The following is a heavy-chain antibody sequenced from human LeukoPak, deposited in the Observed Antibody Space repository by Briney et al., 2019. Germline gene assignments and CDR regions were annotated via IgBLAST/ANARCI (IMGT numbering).Heavy chain of an antibody. Sequence: ASVKVSCKASGYTFSNLGISGVRQAPGQRLEWMGWISGNNDNPNYGQKFQGRFTVTTDSSTSTAYMELRNLRSDDTAVYYCARDGTSTDDYWGEGTLVTVSS. CDR2: ISGNNDNP. V-gene: IGHV1-18*01. CDR1: GYTFSNLG. J-gene: IGHJ4*02. CDR3: ARDGTSTDDY. D-gene: IGHD2-2*01.